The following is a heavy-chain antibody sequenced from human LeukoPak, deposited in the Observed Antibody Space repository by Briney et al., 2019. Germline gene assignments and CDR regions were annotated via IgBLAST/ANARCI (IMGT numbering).Heavy chain of an antibody. J-gene: IGHJ4*02. CDR1: GFTFSSYG. Sequence: GGSLRLSCAASGFTFSSYGMHWVRQAPGKGLEWVAFIRYDGSNKYYADSVKGRFTISRDNSKNTLYLQMNSLRAEDTAVYYCAKLRDSLLWFGELPEPFDYWGQGTLVTVSS. V-gene: IGHV3-30*02. D-gene: IGHD3-10*01. CDR3: AKLRDSLLWFGELPEPFDY. CDR2: IRYDGSNK.